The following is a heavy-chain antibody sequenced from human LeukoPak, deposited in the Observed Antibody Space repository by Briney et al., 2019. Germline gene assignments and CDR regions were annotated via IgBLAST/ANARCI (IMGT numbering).Heavy chain of an antibody. CDR1: GGSITNYY. Sequence: PSETLSLTCSVSGGSITNYYWSWIRQSPGKGLEWIGFIYNTGRTNYNPSLQSRVTMSIDTSKNQFSLKLSSVTAADTAVYYCARQGELAIDYWGQGTLVTVSS. V-gene: IGHV4-59*08. J-gene: IGHJ4*02. CDR3: ARQGELAIDY. CDR2: IYNTGRT. D-gene: IGHD1-26*01.